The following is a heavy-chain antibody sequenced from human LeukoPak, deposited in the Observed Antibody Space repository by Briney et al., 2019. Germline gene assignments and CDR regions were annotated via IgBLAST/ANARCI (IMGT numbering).Heavy chain of an antibody. D-gene: IGHD2-15*01. CDR3: AKDGGSDPDSFDI. V-gene: IGHV3-30*02. Sequence: GGSLRLSCAASGFAASGFTFSTFGMHWVRQAPGKGLEWLAFIRYDGSNKNYADSVKGRFTISRDNTKNSLYLQMNSLRAEDTAVYYCAKDGGSDPDSFDIWGQGTMVTVSS. CDR2: IRYDGSNK. J-gene: IGHJ3*02. CDR1: GFTFSTFG.